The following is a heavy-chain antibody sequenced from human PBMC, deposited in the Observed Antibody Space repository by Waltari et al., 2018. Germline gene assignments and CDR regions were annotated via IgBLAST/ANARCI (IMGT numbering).Heavy chain of an antibody. Sequence: QVQLQQWGAGLLKPSETLSLTCAVYGGSFSGYYWSWIRQPPGQGREWIGEINHSGSTNYNPSLKSRVTISVDTSKNQFSLKLSSVTAADTAVYYCARVKSGGYCSGGSCYDWFDPWGQGTLVTVSS. D-gene: IGHD2-15*01. V-gene: IGHV4-34*01. J-gene: IGHJ5*02. CDR3: ARVKSGGYCSGGSCYDWFDP. CDR2: INHSGST. CDR1: GGSFSGYY.